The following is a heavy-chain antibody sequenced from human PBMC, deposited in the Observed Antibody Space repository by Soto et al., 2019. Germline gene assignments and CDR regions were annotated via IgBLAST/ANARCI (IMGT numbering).Heavy chain of an antibody. J-gene: IGHJ3*02. V-gene: IGHV6-1*01. CDR2: TYYRSKWYN. CDR1: GDSVSSNSAA. CDR3: ARGRRSLYVSNPIDAFDI. D-gene: IGHD2-15*01. Sequence: SQTLSLTCAISGDSVSSNSAAWNWIRQSPSRGLEWLGRTYYRSKWYNDYAVSVKSRITINPDTSKNQFSLQLNSVTPEDTAVYYCARGRRSLYVSNPIDAFDIWGQGTMVTVSS.